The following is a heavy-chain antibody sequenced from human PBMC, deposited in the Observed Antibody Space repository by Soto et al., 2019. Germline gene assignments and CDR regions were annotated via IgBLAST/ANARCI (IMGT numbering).Heavy chain of an antibody. CDR2: INHSGST. V-gene: IGHV4-34*01. J-gene: IGHJ5*02. CDR1: GGSFSGYY. CDR3: ARGARWGCSSTSCYTGWFDP. Sequence: SETLSLTCAVYGGSFSGYYWSWIRQPPGKGLEWIGEINHSGSTNYNPSLKSRVTISVDTSKNQFSLKLSSVTAADTAVYYCARGARWGCSSTSCYTGWFDPWGQGTLVTVSS. D-gene: IGHD2-2*02.